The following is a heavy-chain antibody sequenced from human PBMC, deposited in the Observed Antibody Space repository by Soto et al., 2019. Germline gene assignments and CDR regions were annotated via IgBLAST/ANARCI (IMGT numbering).Heavy chain of an antibody. Sequence: QVQPQESGPGLVKPSGTLSLTCAVSGGSIDSSDWWNWVRQPPGKGLEWIGEIFHGGTIIYNPSLKSRVTISVDKSRNQFSLELTSVTAADTAVYYCARDHHYRNSWSFDSWGQGTLVTVSS. CDR3: ARDHHYRNSWSFDS. CDR2: IFHGGTI. V-gene: IGHV4-4*02. CDR1: GGSIDSSDW. D-gene: IGHD6-13*01. J-gene: IGHJ4*02.